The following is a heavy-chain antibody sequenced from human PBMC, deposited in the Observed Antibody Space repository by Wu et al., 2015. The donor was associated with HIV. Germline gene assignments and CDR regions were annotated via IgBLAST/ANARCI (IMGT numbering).Heavy chain of an antibody. CDR2: ISVYNGNT. CDR3: ARDDCSSTSCYTGWFDP. J-gene: IGHJ5*02. Sequence: QVQLVQSGAEVKKPGASVKVSCKASGYTFTSYGISWVRQAPGQGLEWMGWISVYNGNTNYVQKLQGRVTMTTDTSTSTAYMELRSLRSDDTAVYYCARDDCSSTSCYTGWFDPWGQGTLVTVSS. D-gene: IGHD2-2*02. CDR1: GYTFTSYG. V-gene: IGHV1-18*01.